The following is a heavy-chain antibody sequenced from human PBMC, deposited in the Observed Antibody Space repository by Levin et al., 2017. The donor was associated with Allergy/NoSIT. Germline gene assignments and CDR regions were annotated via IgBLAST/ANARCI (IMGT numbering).Heavy chain of an antibody. V-gene: IGHV4-31*03. Sequence: KASETLSLTCTVSGGSISGGGYHWTWIRQHPEKGLAWIWYIYYSGSTFYNPSLKSRLMISVDTSKNQFSLNVSSVTAADTAVYYCAREDGSTFDFWGQGALVTVAS. CDR2: IYYSGST. J-gene: IGHJ4*02. D-gene: IGHD2-2*03. CDR3: AREDGSTFDF. CDR1: GGSISGGGYH.